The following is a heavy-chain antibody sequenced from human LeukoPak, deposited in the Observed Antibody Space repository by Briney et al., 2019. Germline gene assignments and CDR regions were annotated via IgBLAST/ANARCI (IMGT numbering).Heavy chain of an antibody. Sequence: GGSLRLSCAASGFTFDDYAMHWVRQAPGKGLEWVSGISWNSGSIGYADSVKGRFTISRDNAKNSLYLQMNGLRAEDTALYYCAKSPHTAGGSWDYFDYWGQGTLVTVSS. CDR2: ISWNSGSI. D-gene: IGHD6-13*01. V-gene: IGHV3-9*01. J-gene: IGHJ4*02. CDR1: GFTFDDYA. CDR3: AKSPHTAGGSWDYFDY.